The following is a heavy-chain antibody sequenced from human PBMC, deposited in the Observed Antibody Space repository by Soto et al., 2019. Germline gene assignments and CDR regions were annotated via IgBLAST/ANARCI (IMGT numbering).Heavy chain of an antibody. J-gene: IGHJ4*02. Sequence: QVQLQESGPRLVEASQTLSLTCTVSNGSITSGGYYWSWIRQPPGKRLEGIGYIYHSGSTFYSPSLQSRLTMSVDTSKNQFSLTLSSVTAADTAVYHCARMSGTYYVPDYWGQGTPVTVSS. D-gene: IGHD1-26*01. CDR3: ARMSGTYYVPDY. V-gene: IGHV4-31*03. CDR2: IYHSGST. CDR1: NGSITSGGYY.